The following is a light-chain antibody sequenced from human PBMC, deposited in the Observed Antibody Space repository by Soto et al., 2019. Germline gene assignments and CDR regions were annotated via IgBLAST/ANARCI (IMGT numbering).Light chain of an antibody. CDR1: SSNIGSGYN. J-gene: IGLJ2*01. CDR3: QSYDTGLVV. Sequence: QSVLTQPPSVSGAPGQRVTISCTGSSSNIGSGYNVHWYQQLPGTAPKLLIYDNNNRPSGVPDRFSGSKSGTSASPAITGLQGADEADYYCQSYDTGLVVFGGGTKLTVL. V-gene: IGLV1-40*01. CDR2: DNN.